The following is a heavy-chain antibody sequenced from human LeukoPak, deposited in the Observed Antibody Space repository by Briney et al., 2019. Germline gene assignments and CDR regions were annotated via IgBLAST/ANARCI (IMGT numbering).Heavy chain of an antibody. D-gene: IGHD6-13*01. CDR2: ISLSGRTI. CDR3: AIDASAGSDAFDI. Sequence: GGSLRLSCLASGFTFSCYALNWVRQAPGRGLAWVSYISLSGRTIYYPDSVKGRFTISRDNAKNSLFLQMNSLRPDDPAGFYFAIDASAGSDAFDIWGQGTMVTVSS. CDR1: GFTFSCYA. J-gene: IGHJ3*02. V-gene: IGHV3-48*03.